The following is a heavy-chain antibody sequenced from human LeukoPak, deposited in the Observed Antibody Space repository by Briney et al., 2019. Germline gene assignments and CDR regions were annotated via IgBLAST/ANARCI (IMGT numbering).Heavy chain of an antibody. V-gene: IGHV4-34*01. CDR2: INHSGST. CDR1: GGSISSYY. J-gene: IGHJ6*03. CDR3: ARAPPAGSGYYYYYYYMDV. D-gene: IGHD1-1*01. Sequence: PSETLSLTCTVSGGSISSYYWSWIRQPAGKGLEWIGEINHSGSTNYNPSLKSRVTISVDTSKNQFSLKLSSVTAADTAVYYCARAPPAGSGYYYYYYYMDVWGKGTTVTVSS.